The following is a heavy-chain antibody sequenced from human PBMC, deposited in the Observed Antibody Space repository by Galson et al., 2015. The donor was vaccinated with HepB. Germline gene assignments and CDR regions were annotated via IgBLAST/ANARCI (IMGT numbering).Heavy chain of an antibody. CDR3: ARDQGTAVAATGDDAFDI. J-gene: IGHJ3*02. CDR2: IYTSGST. CDR1: GGSISSGSYY. V-gene: IGHV4-61*02. D-gene: IGHD6-19*01. Sequence: LSLTCTVSGGSISSGSYYWSWIRQPAGKGLEWIGRIYTSGSTNYNPSLKSRVTMSVDTSKNQFSLKLSSVTAADTAVYYCARDQGTAVAATGDDAFDIWGQGTMVTVSS.